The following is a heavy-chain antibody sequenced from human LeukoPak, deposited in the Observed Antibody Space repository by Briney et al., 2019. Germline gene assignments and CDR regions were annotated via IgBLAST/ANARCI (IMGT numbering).Heavy chain of an antibody. Sequence: GGSLRLSCAASGFTFRSNWMHWVRQAPGKGLEWVAMIDYDGGNTYYIDSVKGRFTISRDNSKNTLYLQMNSLRAEDTAVYFRARDKFYSSNWHYPMDVWGQGTTVTVSS. D-gene: IGHD6-13*01. J-gene: IGHJ6*02. V-gene: IGHV3-33*08. CDR1: GFTFRSNW. CDR2: IDYDGGNT. CDR3: ARDKFYSSNWHYPMDV.